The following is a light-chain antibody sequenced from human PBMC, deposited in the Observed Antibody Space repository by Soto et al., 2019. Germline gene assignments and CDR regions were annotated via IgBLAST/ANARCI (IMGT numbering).Light chain of an antibody. CDR3: QYFGTPPWT. V-gene: IGKV3-20*01. CDR1: QAILNNY. J-gene: IGKJ1*01. Sequence: DIVLTQSPGTLSLSPGERATLSCRTSQAILNNYLAWFQQKPGQAPRLRIYLASNRAAGIPDRFSGSGSGTDFALTISRLEAGDVAVYYCQYFGTPPWTFGEGTKVEI. CDR2: LAS.